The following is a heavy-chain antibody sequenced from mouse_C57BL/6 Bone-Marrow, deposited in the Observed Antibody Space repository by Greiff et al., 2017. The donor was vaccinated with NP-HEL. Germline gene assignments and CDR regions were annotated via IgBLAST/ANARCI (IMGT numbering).Heavy chain of an antibody. CDR2: INPNNGGT. D-gene: IGHD4-1*01. J-gene: IGHJ3*01. CDR1: GYTFTDYN. V-gene: IGHV1-22*01. CDR3: ARWGELGPWFAY. Sequence: VQLQQSGPELVKPGASVKMSCKASGYTFTDYNMHWVKQSHGKSLEWIGYINPNNGGTSYNQKFKGKATLTVNKSSSTAYMELRSLTSEDSAVYYCARWGELGPWFAYWGQGTLVTVSA.